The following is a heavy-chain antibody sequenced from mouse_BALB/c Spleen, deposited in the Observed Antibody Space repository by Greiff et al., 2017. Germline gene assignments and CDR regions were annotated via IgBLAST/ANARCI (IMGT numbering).Heavy chain of an antibody. CDR1: GYSITSDYA. CDR3: ARYHYGNYRFAY. CDR2: ISYSGST. D-gene: IGHD2-1*01. V-gene: IGHV3-2*02. Sequence: EVQRVESGPGLVKPSQSLSLTCTVTGYSITSDYAWNWIRQFPGNKLEWMGYISYSGSTSYNPSLKSRISITRDTSKNQFFLQLNSVTTEDTATYYCARYHYGNYRFAYWGQGTLVTVSA. J-gene: IGHJ3*01.